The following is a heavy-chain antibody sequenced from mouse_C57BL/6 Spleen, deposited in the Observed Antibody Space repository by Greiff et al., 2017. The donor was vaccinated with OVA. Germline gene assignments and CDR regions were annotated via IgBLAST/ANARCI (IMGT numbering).Heavy chain of an antibody. Sequence: QVQLQQPGAELVKPGASVKLSCKASGYTFTSYWMQWVKQRPGQGLEWIGEIDPSDSYTNYNQKFKGKATLTVDTSPSTAYMQLSSLTSEDSAVYYCARGLVEAYWGQGTLVTVSA. D-gene: IGHD1-1*01. V-gene: IGHV1-50*01. J-gene: IGHJ3*01. CDR3: ARGLVEAY. CDR2: IDPSDSYT. CDR1: GYTFTSYW.